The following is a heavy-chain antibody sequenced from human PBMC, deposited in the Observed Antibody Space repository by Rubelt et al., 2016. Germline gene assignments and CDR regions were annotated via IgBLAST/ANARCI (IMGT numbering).Heavy chain of an antibody. D-gene: IGHD6-6*01. CDR1: GFTFSSYA. CDR2: ISGSVGST. Sequence: EVQLLESGGGLVQHGGSLRLSCAASGFTFSSYALSWVRKAPEKRMEWVSAISGSVGSTYFAGGVKGPCTISRVNSKNALYLQINSLIPEDTAVYDCARESGSSSAFDYWGQGTLVTVSS. J-gene: IGHJ4*02. CDR3: ARESGSSSAFDY. V-gene: IGHV3-23*01.